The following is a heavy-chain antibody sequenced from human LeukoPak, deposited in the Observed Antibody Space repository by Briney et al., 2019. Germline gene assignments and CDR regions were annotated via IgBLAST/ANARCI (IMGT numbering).Heavy chain of an antibody. CDR1: GGSISSSNW. V-gene: IGHV4-4*02. Sequence: PSGTLSLTCAVSGGSISSSNWWSWVRQPPGKGLEWIGEIYHSGSTNYNPSLKSRVAISVDTSKNQFSLKLSSVAAADTAVYYCARAFEGYDILTGYYYYYMDVWGKGTTVTISS. D-gene: IGHD3-9*01. CDR3: ARAFEGYDILTGYYYYYMDV. J-gene: IGHJ6*03. CDR2: IYHSGST.